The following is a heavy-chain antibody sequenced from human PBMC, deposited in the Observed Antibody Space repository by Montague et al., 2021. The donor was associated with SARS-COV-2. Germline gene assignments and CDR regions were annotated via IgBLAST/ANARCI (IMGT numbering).Heavy chain of an antibody. CDR1: GYSISSGYY. V-gene: IGHV4-38-2*02. Sequence: SETLSLTCTVSGYSISSGYYWGWIRQPPGKGLEWIGSIYHSGSTNYNPSLQSRVTISVDTSKNQFSLKLSSVTAADTAVYYCARGSRQWLVRPPHYYYFDYWGQGTLVTVSS. CDR3: ARGSRQWLVRPPHYYYFDY. D-gene: IGHD6-19*01. CDR2: IYHSGST. J-gene: IGHJ4*02.